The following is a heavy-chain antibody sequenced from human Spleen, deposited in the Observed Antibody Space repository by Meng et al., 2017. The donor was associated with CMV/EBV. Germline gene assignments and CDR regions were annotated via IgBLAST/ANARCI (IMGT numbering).Heavy chain of an antibody. V-gene: IGHV3-48*04. D-gene: IGHD2-15*01. CDR3: ARDDMHGVRVFDY. J-gene: IGHJ4*02. CDR2: ISSSSSTI. CDR1: GFNFDDYG. Sequence: GESLKITCAASGFNFDDYGMRWVRQAPGKGLEWVSYISSSSSTIYYADSVKGRFTISRDNAKNSLYLQMNSLRAEDTAVYYCARDDMHGVRVFDYWGQGTLVTVSS.